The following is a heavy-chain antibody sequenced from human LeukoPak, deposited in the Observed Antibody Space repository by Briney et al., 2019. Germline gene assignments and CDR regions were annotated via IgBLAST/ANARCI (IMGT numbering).Heavy chain of an antibody. J-gene: IGHJ4*02. CDR3: ARMYSSTIPPGY. Sequence: SETLSLTCTVSGGSISNYFWTWIRQPPGKGLEWIGYIDYSGSTNYNPSLKSRVTVSVDTSKNQFSLKLTSVTAADTAVYYCARMYSSTIPPGYWGQGTLVTVSS. CDR2: IDYSGST. V-gene: IGHV4-59*01. CDR1: GGSISNYF. D-gene: IGHD6-13*01.